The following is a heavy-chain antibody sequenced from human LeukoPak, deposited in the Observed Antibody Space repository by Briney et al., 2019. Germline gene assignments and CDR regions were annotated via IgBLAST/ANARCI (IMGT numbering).Heavy chain of an antibody. V-gene: IGHV1-3*01. CDR1: GYTFTTYA. CDR2: INAVNGTT. D-gene: IGHD3-22*01. Sequence: ASVKVSCRASGYTFTTYAMHWVRQAPGQGLEWMGWINAVNGTTKYSQKFQGRVTITRDTPASTAYMDLSSLRSEDTAVYYCARATYYYDSSDPGNAFDMWGPGTMVTVS. J-gene: IGHJ3*02. CDR3: ARATYYYDSSDPGNAFDM.